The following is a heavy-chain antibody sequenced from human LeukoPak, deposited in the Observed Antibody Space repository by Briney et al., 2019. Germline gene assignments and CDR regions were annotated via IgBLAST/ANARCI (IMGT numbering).Heavy chain of an antibody. CDR1: GFTFNNYS. Sequence: PGGTLRLSCAVSGFTFNNYSMHWVRQAPGKGLEWVGVISYDGSNKYYADSVKGRFTISRDNSKNTLYLQMNSLRAEDTAVYYCAKVGLTVTTILDYFDYWGQGILVTVSS. J-gene: IGHJ4*02. CDR3: AKVGLTVTTILDYFDY. V-gene: IGHV3-30*18. D-gene: IGHD4-11*01. CDR2: ISYDGSNK.